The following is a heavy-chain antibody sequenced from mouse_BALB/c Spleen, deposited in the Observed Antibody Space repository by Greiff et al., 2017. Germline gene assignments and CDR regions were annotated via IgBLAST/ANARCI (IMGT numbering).Heavy chain of an antibody. V-gene: IGHV1S81*02. D-gene: IGHD1-1*01. CDR1: GYTFTSYW. J-gene: IGHJ2*01. Sequence: QVQLKQPGAELVKPGASVKLSCKASGYTFTSYWMHWVKQRPGQGLEWIGEINPSNGRTNYNEKFKSKATLTVDKSSSTAYMQLSSLTSEDSAVYYCARYYYGIDYWGQGTTLTVSS. CDR3: ARYYYGIDY. CDR2: INPSNGRT.